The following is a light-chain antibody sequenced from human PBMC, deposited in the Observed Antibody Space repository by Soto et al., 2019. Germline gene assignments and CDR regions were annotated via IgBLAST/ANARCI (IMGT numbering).Light chain of an antibody. J-gene: IGLJ3*02. CDR3: CSYAGSRV. CDR2: EVS. Sequence: QSALTQPASVSGSPGQSITISCTGTSSDVGSYNLVSWYQQHPGKALKLMIYEVSKRPSGVSNRFSGSKSGNTASLTISGLQAEDEADYYCCSYAGSRVFGGGTKVTVL. CDR1: SSDVGSYNL. V-gene: IGLV2-23*02.